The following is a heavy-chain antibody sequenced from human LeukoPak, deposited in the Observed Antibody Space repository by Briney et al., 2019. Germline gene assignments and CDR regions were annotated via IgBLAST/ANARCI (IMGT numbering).Heavy chain of an antibody. V-gene: IGHV3-48*03. CDR1: GFTFSSYE. CDR3: ARDSSGWSHDAFDI. D-gene: IGHD6-19*01. Sequence: PGGSLRLSCAASGFTFSSYEMHWVRQAPGKGLEWVSYISSSGSTIYYTDSVKGRFTISRVNAKNSLYLQMNSLRAEGTAIYYCARDSSGWSHDAFDIWGQGTMVTVSS. J-gene: IGHJ3*02. CDR2: ISSSGSTI.